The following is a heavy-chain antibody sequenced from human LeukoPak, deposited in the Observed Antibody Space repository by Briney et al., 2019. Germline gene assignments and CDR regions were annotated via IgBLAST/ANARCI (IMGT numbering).Heavy chain of an antibody. J-gene: IGHJ4*02. CDR2: ISAYNGNT. Sequence: ASVKVSCKASGYTFTSYGISWVRQAPGQGLEWMGWISAYNGNTNYAQKLQGRVTMATDTSTSTAYMELRSLRSDDTAVYYCARVELNNWNDEKDYWGQGTLVTVSS. CDR1: GYTFTSYG. D-gene: IGHD1-20*01. CDR3: ARVELNNWNDEKDY. V-gene: IGHV1-18*01.